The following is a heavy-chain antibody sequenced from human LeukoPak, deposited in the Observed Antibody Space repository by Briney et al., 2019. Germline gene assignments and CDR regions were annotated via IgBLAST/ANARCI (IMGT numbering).Heavy chain of an antibody. D-gene: IGHD3-10*01. CDR2: INSNGGST. J-gene: IGHJ4*02. V-gene: IGHV3-23*01. Sequence: GGSLRLSCAASGFTFASYAMTWVRQAPGKGLEWVSAINSNGGSTCYADFVKGRFTISRDNSKNTLFLQMNSLRAEDTALYYCAKYPYTSGSFYDYWGQGTLVTVSS. CDR3: AKYPYTSGSFYDY. CDR1: GFTFASYA.